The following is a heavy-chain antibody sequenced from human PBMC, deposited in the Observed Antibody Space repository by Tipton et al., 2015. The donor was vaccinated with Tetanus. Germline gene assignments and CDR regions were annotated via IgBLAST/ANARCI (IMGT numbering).Heavy chain of an antibody. V-gene: IGHV1-2*02. CDR1: GCTFTGYY. J-gene: IGHJ6*02. CDR3: ARAGPQATFGVKYGMDV. CDR2: INPNSGGT. Sequence: QSGAEVKKPGASVKVSCKASGCTFTGYYMHWVRQAPGQGLEWMGWINPNSGGTNSAQKFQGRVTMTRDTSISTAYMELSRLRSDDTAVYYCARAGPQATFGVKYGMDVWGQGTTVTVSS. D-gene: IGHD3-3*01.